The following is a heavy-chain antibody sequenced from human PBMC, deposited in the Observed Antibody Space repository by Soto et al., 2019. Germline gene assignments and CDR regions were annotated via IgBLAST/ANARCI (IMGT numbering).Heavy chain of an antibody. V-gene: IGHV1-46*01. CDR3: ARGLYSGDK. Sequence: QVRLVQSGAEVKKPGASVKVSCKASGYIFTNYYIHWVRQAPGQGLEWMAIINPNGGSTNCAQEFQGRITLTRYTSTSTVYMDLSSLTSEDTAVDYCARGLYSGDKWGQGTLVTVSS. J-gene: IGHJ4*02. D-gene: IGHD2-21*01. CDR2: INPNGGST. CDR1: GYIFTNYY.